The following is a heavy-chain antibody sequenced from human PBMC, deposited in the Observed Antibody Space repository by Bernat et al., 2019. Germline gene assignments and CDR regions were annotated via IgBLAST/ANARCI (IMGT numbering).Heavy chain of an antibody. J-gene: IGHJ4*01. Sequence: EVQLVESGGVVVQPGGSLRLSCAASGFTFYDYTMHWFRQAPGKGLEWVSLISWDGGSRYYADSEKGRFTISRDNSKNSLYLQMNSLRTEDTALYYCAKDGIVATMDYFDYWGQGALITDSS. CDR1: GFTFYDYT. CDR3: AKDGIVATMDYFDY. D-gene: IGHD5-12*01. CDR2: ISWDGGSR. V-gene: IGHV3-43*01.